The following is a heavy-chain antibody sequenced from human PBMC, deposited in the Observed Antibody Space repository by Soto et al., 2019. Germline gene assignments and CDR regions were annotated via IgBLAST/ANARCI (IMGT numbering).Heavy chain of an antibody. CDR3: ATAGRKYYYYGMDV. Sequence: PSETLSLTCTVSGGSISSSSYYWGWIRQPPGKGLEWIGSIYYSGSTYYNPSLKSRVTIPVDTSKNQFSLKLSSVTAADTAVYYCATAGRKYYYYGMDVWGQGTTVTVSS. CDR2: IYYSGST. D-gene: IGHD3-10*01. CDR1: GGSISSSSYY. V-gene: IGHV4-39*01. J-gene: IGHJ6*02.